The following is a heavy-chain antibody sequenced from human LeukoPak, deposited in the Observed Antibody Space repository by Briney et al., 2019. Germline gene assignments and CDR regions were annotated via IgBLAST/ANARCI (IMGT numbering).Heavy chain of an antibody. J-gene: IGHJ3*02. Sequence: PGGSLRPSCAASGFTFSSYSMNWVRQAPGKGLEWVSSISSSSSYIYYADSVKGRFTISRDNAKNSLYLQMNSLRAEDTAVYYCARVGHGDAFDIWGQGTMVTVSS. V-gene: IGHV3-21*01. CDR2: ISSSSSYI. D-gene: IGHD5-24*01. CDR3: ARVGHGDAFDI. CDR1: GFTFSSYS.